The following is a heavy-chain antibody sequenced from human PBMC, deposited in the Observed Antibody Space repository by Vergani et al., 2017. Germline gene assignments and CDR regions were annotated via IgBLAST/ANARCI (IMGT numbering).Heavy chain of an antibody. Sequence: QVQLVQSGAEVKKPGSSVKVSCKASGGTFSSYAISWVRQAPGQGLEWMGRIIPIFGTANYAQKFQGRVTITADESTSTAYMEPSSLRSEDTAVYYCARDGSGSYYKYYYGMDVWGQGTTVTVSS. CDR1: GGTFSSYA. CDR2: IIPIFGTA. D-gene: IGHD3-10*01. CDR3: ARDGSGSYYKYYYGMDV. J-gene: IGHJ6*02. V-gene: IGHV1-69*13.